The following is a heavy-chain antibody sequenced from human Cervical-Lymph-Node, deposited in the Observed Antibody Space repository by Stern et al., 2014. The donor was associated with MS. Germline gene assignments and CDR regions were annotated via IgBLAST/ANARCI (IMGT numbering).Heavy chain of an antibody. CDR2: MYYSGRT. J-gene: IGHJ5*02. V-gene: IGHV4-39*01. D-gene: IGHD6-19*01. CDR3: ARKVCSRRTCIEVPGSHWFDP. Sequence: QVQLQESGPGLVKPSETLSLTCTVSGGSISSSTYYWAWIRQPPGKGLEWIGTMYYSGRTFSNPSLKGGVTIPEDPSKNQFSRRRSSVTAADTAVYYCARKVCSRRTCIEVPGSHWFDPWGQGTLVTVSS. CDR1: GGSISSSTYY.